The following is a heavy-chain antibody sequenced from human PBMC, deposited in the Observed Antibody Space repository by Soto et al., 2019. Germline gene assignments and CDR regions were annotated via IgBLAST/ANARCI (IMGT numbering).Heavy chain of an antibody. D-gene: IGHD2-15*01. CDR3: ARNIVVVVAATGSKYNWFDP. Sequence: SETLSLTCAVSGGSISSSNWWSWVRQPPGKGLEWIGEIYHSGSTNYNPSLKSRVTISVDKSKNQFSLKLSSVTAADTAVYYWARNIVVVVAATGSKYNWFDPWGQGTLVTVSS. CDR1: GGSISSSNW. V-gene: IGHV4-4*02. CDR2: IYHSGST. J-gene: IGHJ5*02.